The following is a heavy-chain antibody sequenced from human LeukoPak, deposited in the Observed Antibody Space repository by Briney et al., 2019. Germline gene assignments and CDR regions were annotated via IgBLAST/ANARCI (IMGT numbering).Heavy chain of an antibody. CDR3: ARESFPYSSSWPFDY. D-gene: IGHD6-13*01. CDR2: INPSGGST. J-gene: IGHJ4*02. CDR1: GYTFTSYY. Sequence: ASVKVSCKASGYTFTSYYMHWVRQAPGQGFEWMGIINPSGGSTSYAQKFQGRVTMTRDTSTSTVYMELSSLRSEDTAVYYCARESFPYSSSWPFDYWGQGTLVTVSS. V-gene: IGHV1-46*01.